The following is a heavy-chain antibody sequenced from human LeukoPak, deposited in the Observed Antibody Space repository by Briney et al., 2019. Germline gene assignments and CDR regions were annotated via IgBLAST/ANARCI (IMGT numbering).Heavy chain of an antibody. V-gene: IGHV3-7*01. J-gene: IGHJ6*03. CDR1: GFTFTTYW. D-gene: IGHD1-7*01. CDR3: AKDGRYNWNYSVYYYCYYMDV. Sequence: PGGSLRLSCAASGFTFTTYWMSWVRQAPGKGLEWVANIKQDGTEKYYVDSVKGRFTISRDNSKNTLYLQMNSLRAEDTAVYYCAKDGRYNWNYSVYYYCYYMDVWGKGTTVTVSS. CDR2: IKQDGTEK.